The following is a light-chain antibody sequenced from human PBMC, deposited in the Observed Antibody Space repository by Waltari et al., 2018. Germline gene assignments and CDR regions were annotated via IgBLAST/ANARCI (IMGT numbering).Light chain of an antibody. J-gene: IGLJ3*02. CDR1: TSNVGSKP. CDR2: GDH. CDR3: ASWDDSLSAWV. Sequence: QSVLTQPPSASGTPGQRVTVSCSGRTSNVGSKPVSWFPQLPGAAPRLLICGDHRRPPGVPDRFSGSKSGTSASLAISGLQSEDEADYYCASWDDSLSAWVFGGGTKLTVL. V-gene: IGLV1-44*01.